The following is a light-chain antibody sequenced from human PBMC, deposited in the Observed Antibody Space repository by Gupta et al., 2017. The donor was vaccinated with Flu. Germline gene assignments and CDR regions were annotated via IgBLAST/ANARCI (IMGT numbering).Light chain of an antibody. CDR2: EVN. CDR1: SSDVGSYYY. Sequence: GTSSDVGSYYYVAWYQQLPGNAPRLMIYEVNKRPSGVPDRFSGSKSSNTASLTVSGLQAEDEAYYYCSALAGSSVLFGGGTHLSVL. J-gene: IGLJ2*01. V-gene: IGLV2-8*01. CDR3: SALAGSSVL.